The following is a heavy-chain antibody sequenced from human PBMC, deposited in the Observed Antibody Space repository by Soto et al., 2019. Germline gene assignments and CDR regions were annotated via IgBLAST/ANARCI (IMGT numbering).Heavy chain of an antibody. CDR1: GGSISSGDYY. D-gene: IGHD3-10*01. J-gene: IGHJ2*01. Sequence: QVQLQESGPGLVKPSQTLSLTCTVSGGSISSGDYYWSWIRQPPGKGLELIGYIYYSGSTYYNPSEKSRVIISVDTYKNQFPLKLSSVTAADTAVYYCASGDWFGRYFDLWGRGTLVTVSS. CDR2: IYYSGST. V-gene: IGHV4-30-4*01. CDR3: ASGDWFGRYFDL.